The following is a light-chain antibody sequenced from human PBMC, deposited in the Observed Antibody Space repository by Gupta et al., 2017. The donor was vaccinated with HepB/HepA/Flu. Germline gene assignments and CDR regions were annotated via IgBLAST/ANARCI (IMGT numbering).Light chain of an antibody. Sequence: DDVMTESPRCLPVTLGQPASICCRSSQSLVYSDGNTYLHWSQQRPGQSPRRLIYKVSNRDSGVPDRFSGSGSGTDFTLKISSVEAEDVGVYYCKQSKRCPLTFGGGTKVEIK. CDR3: KQSKRCPLT. J-gene: IGKJ4*01. CDR1: QSLVYSDGNTY. CDR2: KVS. V-gene: IGKV2-30*01.